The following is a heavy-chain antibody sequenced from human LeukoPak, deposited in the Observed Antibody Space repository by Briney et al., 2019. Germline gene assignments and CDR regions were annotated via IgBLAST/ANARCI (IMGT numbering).Heavy chain of an antibody. CDR2: INPNSGGT. CDR1: GYTFTGYY. CDR3: ARDHKADMSSIADGVFNY. J-gene: IGHJ4*02. V-gene: IGHV1-2*02. D-gene: IGHD5-24*01. Sequence: GESLKVSCKASGYTFTGYYMHWVRQAPGQGLEWMGWINPNSGGTNYAQKFQGRVTISRDNAKNSLNLQMDSLRVEDTAVYYCARDHKADMSSIADGVFNYWGQGILVTVSS.